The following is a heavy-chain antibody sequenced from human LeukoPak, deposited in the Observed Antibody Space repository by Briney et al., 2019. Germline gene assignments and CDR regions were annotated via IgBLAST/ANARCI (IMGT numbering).Heavy chain of an antibody. CDR1: GFTFSSFW. D-gene: IGHD1-26*01. J-gene: IGHJ4*02. V-gene: IGHV3-7*01. Sequence: GGSLRLSCAASGFTFSSFWMSWLRLAPGKGLEWVANINRDGSEKYYADSVKGRLTISRDNAKNSLYLEMNSLRAEDTAVYYCARDQVRASHFWGQGTLVTVSS. CDR2: INRDGSEK. CDR3: ARDQVRASHF.